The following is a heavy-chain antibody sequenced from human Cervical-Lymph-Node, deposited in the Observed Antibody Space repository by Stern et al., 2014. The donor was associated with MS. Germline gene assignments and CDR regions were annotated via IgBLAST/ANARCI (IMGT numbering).Heavy chain of an antibody. J-gene: IGHJ4*02. CDR1: GITFSNYW. V-gene: IGHV3-74*01. D-gene: IGHD2-15*01. Sequence: EVQLVESGGGLVQPGGSLRLSCAASGITFSNYWMLWVRQAPGKGLVWVSRIKGDGSSKSYAHSVQGRFTISRDNAKNTVFLQMNSLRAEDTAVYYCARVFGGYCSGDSCYYFAYGGQGTLVTVSS. CDR3: ARVFGGYCSGDSCYYFAY. CDR2: IKGDGSSK.